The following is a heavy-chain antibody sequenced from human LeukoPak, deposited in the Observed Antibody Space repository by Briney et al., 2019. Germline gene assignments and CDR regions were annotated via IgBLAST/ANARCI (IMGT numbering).Heavy chain of an antibody. CDR3: ARVVDTAPYYFDY. D-gene: IGHD5-18*01. Sequence: PSGTLSLTCAVSGDSISSPNWWSWVRQPPGKGLQWIGEIYHSGSASYNPSLKSRVTIAVDMSRNQFSLKLTSAIAADTAVYYCARVVDTAPYYFDYWGQGILVTVSS. J-gene: IGHJ4*02. V-gene: IGHV4-4*02. CDR2: IYHSGSA. CDR1: GDSISSPNW.